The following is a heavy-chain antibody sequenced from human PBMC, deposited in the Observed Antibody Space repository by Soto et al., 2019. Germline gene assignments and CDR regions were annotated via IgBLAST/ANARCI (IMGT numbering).Heavy chain of an antibody. Sequence: GGSLRLSCAVSGFTFSSYAMSWVRQAPGKGLEWVSALCGRGGSTYYADSVKGRFTISRDNSKNTLYLQMNSLRAENTAVYSCAKDLAKYSSLGDYFDYWGQGTLVTVSS. V-gene: IGHV3-23*01. CDR1: GFTFSSYA. D-gene: IGHD6-6*01. J-gene: IGHJ4*02. CDR2: LCGRGGST. CDR3: AKDLAKYSSLGDYFDY.